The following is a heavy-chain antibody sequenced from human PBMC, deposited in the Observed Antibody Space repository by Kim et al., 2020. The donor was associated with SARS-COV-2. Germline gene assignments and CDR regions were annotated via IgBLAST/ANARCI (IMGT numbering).Heavy chain of an antibody. CDR1: GFTFSSYA. J-gene: IGHJ3*02. D-gene: IGHD3-22*01. V-gene: IGHV3-23*01. CDR3: AKDLGYYDSSGLGAFDI. CDR2: ISGSGGST. Sequence: GGSLRLSCAASGFTFSSYAMSWVRQAPGKGLEWVSAISGSGGSTYYADSVKGRFTISRDNSKNTLYLQMNSLRAEDTAVYYCAKDLGYYDSSGLGAFDIWGQGTMVTVSS.